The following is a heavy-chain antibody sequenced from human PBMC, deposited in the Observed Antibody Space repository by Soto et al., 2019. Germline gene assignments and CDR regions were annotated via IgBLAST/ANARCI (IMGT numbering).Heavy chain of an antibody. CDR2: ISHDGSYK. V-gene: IGHV3-30*18. CDR3: AKGLLAIVGTTLPRDAFNI. J-gene: IGHJ3*02. D-gene: IGHD1-26*01. CDR1: GFSFTTYV. Sequence: QVQLVESGGGVVQPGRSLRLSCAASGFSFTTYVMHWVRQAPGKGLEWVAVISHDGSYKYYGDAVKGRFTISRDTSKNAVYLEMNSLRPEDTVVHYCAKGLLAIVGTTLPRDAFNIWGQGTMVTVSS.